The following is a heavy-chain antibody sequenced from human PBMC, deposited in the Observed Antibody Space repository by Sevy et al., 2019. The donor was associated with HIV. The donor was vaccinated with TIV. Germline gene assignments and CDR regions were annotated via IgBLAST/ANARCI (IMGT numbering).Heavy chain of an antibody. V-gene: IGHV1-2*02. CDR3: ARSDESGEYGFEY. CDR1: GYTFTDYY. CDR2: INPNTGVT. Sequence: ASVKVSCKASGYTFTDYYIQWFRQAPGQGLEWMGWINPNTGVTKYAWRFQGRVTMTTRTSITTAYLDLSRLRSDETAFYFCARSDESGEYGFEYWGQGTLVTVSS. J-gene: IGHJ4*02. D-gene: IGHD4-17*01.